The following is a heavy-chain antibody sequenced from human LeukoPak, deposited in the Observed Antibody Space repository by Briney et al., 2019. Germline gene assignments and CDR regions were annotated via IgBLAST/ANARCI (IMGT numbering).Heavy chain of an antibody. D-gene: IGHD4-23*01. J-gene: IGHJ3*02. CDR3: GTELGAYGGNSKNLSGGADDI. Sequence: SETLSLTCTVSGGSISSSSYYWGWIRQPPGKGLEWIGSIYYSGSTYYNPSLKSRVTISVDTSKNQFSLKLSSVTAADTAVYYCGTELGAYGGNSKNLSGGADDIWCQGTMVTVSS. V-gene: IGHV4-39*07. CDR1: GGSISSSSYY. CDR2: IYYSGST.